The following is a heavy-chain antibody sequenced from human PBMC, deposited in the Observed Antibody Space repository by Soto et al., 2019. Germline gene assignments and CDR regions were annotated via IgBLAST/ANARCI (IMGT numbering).Heavy chain of an antibody. Sequence: KPSVTLALTCTVSGGSISSSSYYWGCIRQPPGQGLEWIGSIYYSGSTYYNPSLKSRVTISVDKSKNQFSLKLSSVTAADTAAYYCARGGVVVPAASEGPNYYYYYMDVWGKGTTVTVSS. J-gene: IGHJ6*03. CDR3: ARGGVVVPAASEGPNYYYYYMDV. CDR1: GGSISSSSYY. CDR2: IYYSGST. D-gene: IGHD2-2*01. V-gene: IGHV4-39*07.